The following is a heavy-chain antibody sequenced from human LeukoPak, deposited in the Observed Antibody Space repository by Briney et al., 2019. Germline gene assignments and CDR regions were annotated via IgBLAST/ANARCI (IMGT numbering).Heavy chain of an antibody. J-gene: IGHJ4*02. CDR3: ARFRDRDIVVVPAAGAFFDY. CDR2: IYHSGST. CDR1: GYSISSGYY. D-gene: IGHD2-2*01. V-gene: IGHV4-38-2*01. Sequence: SETLSLTCAVSGYSISSGYYWGWIRQPPGKGLEWIGSIYHSGSTYYNLSLKSRVTISVDTSKNQFSLKLSSVTAADTAVYYCARFRDRDIVVVPAAGAFFDYWGQGTLVTVSS.